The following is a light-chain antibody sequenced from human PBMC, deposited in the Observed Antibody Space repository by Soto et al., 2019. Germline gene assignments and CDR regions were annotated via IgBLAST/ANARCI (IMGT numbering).Light chain of an antibody. V-gene: IGKV1-5*01. J-gene: IGKJ1*01. CDR1: QSISSW. Sequence: DIQMTQSPSTLSASVGDRVTITCRASQSISSWLAWYQQKPGKAPKLLIYSVSNLDSGVPSRFSGSGSGTEITLTISSLQPDDFATYYCQQFSSYSRTFGQGTKVEMK. CDR3: QQFSSYSRT. CDR2: SVS.